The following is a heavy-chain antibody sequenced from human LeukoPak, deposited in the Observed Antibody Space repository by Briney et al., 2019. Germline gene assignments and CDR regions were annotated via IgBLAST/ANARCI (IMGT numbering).Heavy chain of an antibody. V-gene: IGHV3-21*05. CDR3: ARGPTYYYYGSGKSSYMDV. J-gene: IGHJ6*03. D-gene: IGHD3-10*01. CDR1: GFTFSSYE. Sequence: PGGSLRLSCAASGFTFSSYEMNWVRQAPGKGLEWVSYISSSSSYIYYADSVKGRFTISRDNAKNSLYLQMNSLRAEDTAVYYCARGPTYYYYGSGKSSYMDVWGKGTTVTVSS. CDR2: ISSSSSYI.